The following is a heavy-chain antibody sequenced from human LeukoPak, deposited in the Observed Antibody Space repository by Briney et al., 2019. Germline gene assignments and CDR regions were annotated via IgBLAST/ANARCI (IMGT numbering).Heavy chain of an antibody. D-gene: IGHD3-9*01. V-gene: IGHV4-61*02. Sequence: SQTLSLTCTVSGGSISSGSYYWSWIRQPAGEGLEWIGRIYTSGSTNYNPTLQSRVTISVDTSKNQSSLKLSSVTAADTAVYYCARSLTGYAPISFDIWGQGTMVTVSS. CDR1: GGSISSGSYY. J-gene: IGHJ3*02. CDR3: ARSLTGYAPISFDI. CDR2: IYTSGST.